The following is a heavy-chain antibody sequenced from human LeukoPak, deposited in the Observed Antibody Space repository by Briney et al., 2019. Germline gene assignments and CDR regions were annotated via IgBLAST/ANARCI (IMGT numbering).Heavy chain of an antibody. CDR2: ISYDGSNK. V-gene: IGHV3-30*04. J-gene: IGHJ6*03. CDR1: GFTFSNYA. Sequence: GGSLRLSCAASGFTFSNYAFHWVRQAPGKGLEWVALISYDGSNKNYADSVKGRFTISRDNSKNTLYLQMNSLRAEDTAVYYCARASYDFWSGSLSYYMDVWGKGTTVTVSS. D-gene: IGHD3-3*01. CDR3: ARASYDFWSGSLSYYMDV.